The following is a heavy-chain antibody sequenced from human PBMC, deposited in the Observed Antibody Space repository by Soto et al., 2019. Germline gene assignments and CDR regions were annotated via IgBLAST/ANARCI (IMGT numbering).Heavy chain of an antibody. J-gene: IGHJ6*02. V-gene: IGHV3-73*01. CDR2: IRSKANSYAT. CDR1: GFTFSGSA. CDR3: TSKNSARKEDCSGGSCYSNYYYYGMDV. Sequence: HPGGSLRLSCAASGFTFSGSAMHWVRQASGKGLEWVGRIRSKANSYATAYAASVKGRFTISRDDSKNTAYLQMNSLKTEDTAVYYCTSKNSARKEDCSGGSCYSNYYYYGMDVWGQGTTVTVSS. D-gene: IGHD2-15*01.